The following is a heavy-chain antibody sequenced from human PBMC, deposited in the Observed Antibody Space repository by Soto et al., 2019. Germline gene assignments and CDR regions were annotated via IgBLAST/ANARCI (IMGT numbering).Heavy chain of an antibody. J-gene: IGHJ6*02. V-gene: IGHV1-69*12. D-gene: IGHD3-16*01. CDR3: ASAWGPSYYYGMDV. CDR1: GGTFSSYA. CDR2: IIPIFGTA. Sequence: QVQLVQSGAEVKKPGSSVKVSCKASGGTFSSYAISWVRQAPGQGLEWMGGIIPIFGTADYAQKFQGRVAITADASTSTTYMELSSLRSEATAVYYCASAWGPSYYYGMDVWGQGTTVTVSS.